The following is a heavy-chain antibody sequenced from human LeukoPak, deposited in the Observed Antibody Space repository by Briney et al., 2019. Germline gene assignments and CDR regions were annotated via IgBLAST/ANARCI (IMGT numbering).Heavy chain of an antibody. D-gene: IGHD4-23*01. CDR3: ARYVPPTTMATRFFDC. V-gene: IGHV3-23*01. CDR1: GFTFDTYA. CDR2: IAAGGGGI. J-gene: IGHJ4*02. Sequence: GGSLRLSCAASGFTFDTYALTWVRQVPGKGLEWVSVIAAGGGGIQYAESVKGRFIISRDNSKKTLYLQMNNLRAEDTAIYFCARYVPPTTMATRFFDCWGQGTLVTVSS.